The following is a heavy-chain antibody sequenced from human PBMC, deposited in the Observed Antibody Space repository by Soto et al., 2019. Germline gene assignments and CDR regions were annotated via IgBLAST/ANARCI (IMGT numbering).Heavy chain of an antibody. V-gene: IGHV3-23*01. CDR3: AKVFYDSSGYYRDY. CDR1: GFTFSSYA. J-gene: IGHJ4*02. D-gene: IGHD3-22*01. CDR2: ISGSGGST. Sequence: SLRLSCAASGFTFSSYAMSWVRQAPGKGLEWVSAISGSGGSTYYADSVKGRFTISRDNSKNTLYLQMNSLRAEDTAVYYCAKVFYDSSGYYRDYWGQGTLVTAPQ.